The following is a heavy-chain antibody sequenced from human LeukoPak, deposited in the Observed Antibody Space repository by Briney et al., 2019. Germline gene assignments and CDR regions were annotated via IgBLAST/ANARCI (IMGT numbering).Heavy chain of an antibody. Sequence: PGGSLRLSCAASGFTFDDYAMHWVRQAPGKGLEWVSGINWNTNSIKYADSVKGRFTISRDNAKNSLYLQMNSLRAVDTAFYYCAKGSSGWSTDAFDIWGQGTMVTVSS. CDR1: GFTFDDYA. CDR3: AKGSSGWSTDAFDI. D-gene: IGHD6-19*01. J-gene: IGHJ3*02. CDR2: INWNTNSI. V-gene: IGHV3-9*01.